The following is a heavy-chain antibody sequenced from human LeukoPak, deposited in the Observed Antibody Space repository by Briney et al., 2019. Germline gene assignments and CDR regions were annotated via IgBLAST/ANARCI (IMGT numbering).Heavy chain of an antibody. CDR1: GFTFSSYG. Sequence: PGRSLRLSCAASGFTFSSYGMHWVRQAPGKGLEWVAVISYDGSNKYYADSVKGRFTISRDNSKNTLYLQMNSLRAEDTAVYYCAKDRARVRFGDRHYYYGMDVWGKGTTVTVSS. J-gene: IGHJ6*04. V-gene: IGHV3-30*18. CDR2: ISYDGSNK. D-gene: IGHD3-10*01. CDR3: AKDRARVRFGDRHYYYGMDV.